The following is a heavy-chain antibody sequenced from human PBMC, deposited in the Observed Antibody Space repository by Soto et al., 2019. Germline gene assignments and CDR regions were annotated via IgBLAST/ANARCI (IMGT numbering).Heavy chain of an antibody. CDR2: IIPIFGTA. CDR3: ARGSCSSTSCYTYYYYGMDV. J-gene: IGHJ6*02. D-gene: IGHD2-2*02. V-gene: IGHV1-69*13. CDR1: GGTFSSYA. Sequence: SVKVSCKASGGTFSSYASSWERQAPGQGLEWMGGIIPIFGTAYYAQKFQGRVTITADESTSTAYMELSSLRSEDTAVYYCARGSCSSTSCYTYYYYGMDVWGQGTTVTRSS.